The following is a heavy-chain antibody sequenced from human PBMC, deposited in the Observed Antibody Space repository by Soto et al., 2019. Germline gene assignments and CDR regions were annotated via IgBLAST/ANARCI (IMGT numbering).Heavy chain of an antibody. D-gene: IGHD6-6*01. V-gene: IGHV4-30-4*01. Sequence: SETLSLTCTVSGGSISSGDYYWSWIRQPPGKGLEWIGYIYYSGSTYYNPSLKSRVTISVDTSKNQFSLKLSSVTAADTAVYYRARDKLSFWEENSSSSGFDYWGQGTLVTVSS. J-gene: IGHJ4*02. CDR1: GGSISSGDYY. CDR2: IYYSGST. CDR3: ARDKLSFWEENSSSSGFDY.